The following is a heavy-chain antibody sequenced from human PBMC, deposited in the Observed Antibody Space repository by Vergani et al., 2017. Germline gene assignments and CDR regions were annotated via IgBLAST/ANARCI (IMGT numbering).Heavy chain of an antibody. CDR3: AIDFRYCSSTSCYTGGAFDI. J-gene: IGHJ3*02. Sequence: QVQLVQSGAEVKKPGASVKVSCKASGYTFTGYYMHWVRQAPGQGLEWMGRINPNSGGTNYAQKFQGRVTMTRDTAISTAYMELSRLRSDDTAVYYCAIDFRYCSSTSCYTGGAFDIWGQGTMVTVSS. V-gene: IGHV1-2*06. CDR1: GYTFTGYY. CDR2: INPNSGGT. D-gene: IGHD2-2*02.